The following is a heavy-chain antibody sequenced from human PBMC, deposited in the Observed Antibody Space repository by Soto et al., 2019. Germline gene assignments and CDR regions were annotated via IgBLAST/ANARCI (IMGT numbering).Heavy chain of an antibody. Sequence: QVQLVQSGAEVTKPGSSVKVSCKSSGETFDSYAFSWVRQAPGQGLEWMGAIIPIVGTIKYEERFQGRVTITTGASTSTVYMDLNGLTPEDTAVYYCARGKGGYAYWYFDLWGRGTLVSVSS. V-gene: IGHV1-69*01. CDR3: ARGKGGYAYWYFDL. D-gene: IGHD3-22*01. CDR1: GETFDSYA. CDR2: IIPIVGTI. J-gene: IGHJ2*01.